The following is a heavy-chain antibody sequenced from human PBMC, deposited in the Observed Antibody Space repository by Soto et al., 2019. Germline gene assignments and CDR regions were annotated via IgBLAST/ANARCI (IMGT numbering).Heavy chain of an antibody. J-gene: IGHJ5*02. V-gene: IGHV1-2*02. CDR3: AREAYSASFGYVTNPNWFDP. CDR1: GYIFSHYF. CDR2: INSSNGGT. Sequence: QVHLVQSGAEVMKPGASIKVSCKASGYIFSHYFIHWVRQAPGQGLEWMGWINSSNGGTKYSQKFQGRVTMTTDPSTSTAYLELRRLTSDDAALYYCAREAYSASFGYVTNPNWFDPWGQGTLVSVSS. D-gene: IGHD2-2*03.